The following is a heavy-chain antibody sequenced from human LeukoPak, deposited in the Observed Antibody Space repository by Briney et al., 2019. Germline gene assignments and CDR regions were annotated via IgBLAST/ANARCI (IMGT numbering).Heavy chain of an antibody. CDR1: GGSFSGYY. CDR2: IYYSGST. V-gene: IGHV4-59*01. J-gene: IGHJ3*02. Sequence: PSETLSLTCAVYGGSFSGYYWSWIRQPPGKGLEWIGYIYYSGSTNYNPSLKSRVTISVDTSKNQFSLKLSSVTAADTAVYYCARISNDAFDIWGQGTMVTVSS. D-gene: IGHD4-11*01. CDR3: ARISNDAFDI.